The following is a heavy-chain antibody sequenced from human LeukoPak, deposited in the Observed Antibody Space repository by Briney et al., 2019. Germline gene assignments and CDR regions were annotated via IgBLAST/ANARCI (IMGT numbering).Heavy chain of an antibody. D-gene: IGHD2-15*01. CDR3: ARGIRYLLYSDY. CDR1: GYTFTTYD. Sequence: GASVKVSCKASGYTFTTYDITWVRQAAGQGLEWMGWMNPDSSNTGYAQKFKGRVTMTRDTSISTAYMELNSLIVEDTAVYYCARGIRYLLYSDYWGQGTLITVSS. V-gene: IGHV1-8*01. CDR2: MNPDSSNT. J-gene: IGHJ4*02.